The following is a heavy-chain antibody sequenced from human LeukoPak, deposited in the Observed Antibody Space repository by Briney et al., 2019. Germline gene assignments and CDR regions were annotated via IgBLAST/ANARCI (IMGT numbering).Heavy chain of an antibody. J-gene: IGHJ4*02. CDR1: GFTFSSYG. Sequence: PGGSLRLSCAASGFTFSSYGMHWVRQAPGKGLEWVAVIWYDGIITYYADSVKGRFTISRDNSKNTLYLQINSLRAEDTAVYYCAKSRVWGSYRLYYFDYWGQGTLVTVSS. D-gene: IGHD3-16*02. CDR3: AKSRVWGSYRLYYFDY. V-gene: IGHV3-33*06. CDR2: IWYDGIIT.